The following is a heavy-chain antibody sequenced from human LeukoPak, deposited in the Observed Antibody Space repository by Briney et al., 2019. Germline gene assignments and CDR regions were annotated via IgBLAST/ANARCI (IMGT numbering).Heavy chain of an antibody. Sequence: GGSLRLSCAASGFTFSNYAMSWVRQAPGKGLEWVSIISGGGDNTYYANSMKGRFTISRDNSKNTLFLRMNSVRAEDTAVYYCVRWVRSSGWFGDYWGQGTLVTVSS. CDR2: ISGGGDNT. J-gene: IGHJ4*02. CDR3: VRWVRSSGWFGDY. D-gene: IGHD6-19*01. V-gene: IGHV3-23*01. CDR1: GFTFSNYA.